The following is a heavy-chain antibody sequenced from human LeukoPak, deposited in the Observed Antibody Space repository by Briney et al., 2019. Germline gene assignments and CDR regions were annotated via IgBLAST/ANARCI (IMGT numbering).Heavy chain of an antibody. CDR3: TRDGGYSYGPTGGRSNWFDP. CDR2: IRSKAYGGTT. Sequence: PGGSLRLSCTASGFTFGDYAMSWVRQASGKGLEWGGFIRSKAYGGTTEYAASVKGRFTIPRDDSKSIAYLQMNSLKTEDTAVYYCTRDGGYSYGPTGGRSNWFDPWGQGTLVTVSS. CDR1: GFTFGDYA. V-gene: IGHV3-49*04. J-gene: IGHJ5*02. D-gene: IGHD5-18*01.